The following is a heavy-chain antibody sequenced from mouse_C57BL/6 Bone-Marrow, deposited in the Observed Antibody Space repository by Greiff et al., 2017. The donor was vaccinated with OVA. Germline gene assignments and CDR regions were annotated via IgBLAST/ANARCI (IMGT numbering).Heavy chain of an antibody. J-gene: IGHJ4*01. D-gene: IGHD2-5*01. CDR3: TRGYSNYYAMDH. CDR1: GYTFTDYE. CDR2: IDPETGGT. V-gene: IGHV1-15*01. Sequence: QVQLQQSGAELVRPGASVTLSCKASGYTFTDYEMHWVKQTPVHGLEWIGAIDPETGGTAYNQKFKSKAILTADKSSSTAYMALRSLTSEDSAVYYCTRGYSNYYAMDHWGQGTSVTVSS.